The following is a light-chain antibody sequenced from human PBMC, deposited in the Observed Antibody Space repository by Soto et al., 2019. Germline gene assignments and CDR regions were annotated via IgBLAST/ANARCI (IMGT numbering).Light chain of an antibody. J-gene: IGLJ2*01. Sequence: QSVLTQPPSVSAAPGQKVTISCSGSSSNIGNNYVSWYQQLPGTAPKLLIYDNNKRPSGIPDRFSGSKSGTSASLGITGPQTGDEADYYCETWDSSLSVVFGGGTKLTVL. CDR3: ETWDSSLSVV. V-gene: IGLV1-51*01. CDR1: SSNIGNNY. CDR2: DNN.